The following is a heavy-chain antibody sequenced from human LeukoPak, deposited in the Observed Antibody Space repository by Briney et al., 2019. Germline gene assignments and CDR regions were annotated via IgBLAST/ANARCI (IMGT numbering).Heavy chain of an antibody. D-gene: IGHD2-2*01. V-gene: IGHV3-23*01. J-gene: IGHJ5*02. CDR2: ISGTGGNT. CDR1: GFSFNTHS. Sequence: PGRSLRLSCAASGFSFNTHSMHWVRQAPGKGLEWVSGISGTGGNTYYADSVKGRFTISRDNSKNTLYLHLNSLRADDTAMYYCAAYCTSTTCLIDHWGQGTLVTVSS. CDR3: AAYCTSTTCLIDH.